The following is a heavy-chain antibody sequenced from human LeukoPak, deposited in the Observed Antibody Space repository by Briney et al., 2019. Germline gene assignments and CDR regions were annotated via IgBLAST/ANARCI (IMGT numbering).Heavy chain of an antibody. Sequence: PGGSLRLSCAASGFTFSSYSMNWVRQAPGKGLEWVSSISSSSSYIYYADSVKGRFTISRDNAKNSLYLQMNSLRAEDTAVYYCARDRQGGYPSGAYGMDVWGQGTTVTVSS. V-gene: IGHV3-21*01. J-gene: IGHJ6*02. CDR3: ARDRQGGYPSGAYGMDV. CDR2: ISSSSSYI. D-gene: IGHD5-12*01. CDR1: GFTFSSYS.